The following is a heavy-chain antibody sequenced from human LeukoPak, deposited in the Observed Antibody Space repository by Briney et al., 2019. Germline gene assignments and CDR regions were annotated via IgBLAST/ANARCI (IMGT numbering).Heavy chain of an antibody. Sequence: ASVKVSCKASGYTFTSYDFNWVRQATGQRPEWMGWMSPNSGDTGYAQKFQDRVTMTRNTSISTAYMELSSLRSDDTAVYYCARSIVGATDYYYYGMDVWGQGTTVTVSS. CDR1: GYTFTSYD. CDR3: ARSIVGATDYYYYGMDV. J-gene: IGHJ6*02. CDR2: MSPNSGDT. V-gene: IGHV1-8*01. D-gene: IGHD1-26*01.